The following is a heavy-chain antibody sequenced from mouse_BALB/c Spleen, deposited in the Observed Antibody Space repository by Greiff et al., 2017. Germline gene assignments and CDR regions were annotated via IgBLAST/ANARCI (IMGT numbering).Heavy chain of an antibody. J-gene: IGHJ2*01. Sequence: EVQVVESGPELVKPGASVKISCKASGYTFTDYNMHWVKQSHGKSLEWIGYIYPYNGGTGYNQKFKSKATLTVDNSSSTAYMELRSLTSEDSAVYYCAREHGNYVGDYFDYWGQGTTLTVSS. CDR3: AREHGNYVGDYFDY. V-gene: IGHV1S29*02. CDR2: IYPYNGGT. D-gene: IGHD2-1*01. CDR1: GYTFTDYN.